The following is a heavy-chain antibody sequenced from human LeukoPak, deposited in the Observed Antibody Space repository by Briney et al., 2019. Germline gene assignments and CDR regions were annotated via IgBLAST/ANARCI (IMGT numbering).Heavy chain of an antibody. CDR2: IYSGTI. Sequence: PGGSLRLSCAASGFTFSYAWMTWVRQAPGEGLEWVSFIYSGTIHYSDSVKGRFTISRDNSKNTLYLQMNSLRAEDTALYYCAKDRRSILVAPWGQGTLVTVSS. J-gene: IGHJ5*02. V-gene: IGHV3-53*01. D-gene: IGHD3-3*01. CDR3: AKDRRSILVAP. CDR1: GFTFSYAW.